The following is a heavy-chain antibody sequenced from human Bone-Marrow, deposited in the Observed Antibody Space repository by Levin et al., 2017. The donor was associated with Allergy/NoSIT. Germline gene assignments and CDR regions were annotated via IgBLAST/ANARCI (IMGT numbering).Heavy chain of an antibody. V-gene: IGHV3-33*01. D-gene: IGHD4-11*01. CDR2: IWYDGSQE. Sequence: PGGSLRLSCAASGFTFGSYGMHWVRQAPGKGLEWVAVIWYDGSQEYYADSVKGRFTISRDNSQNTLYLQMNSLRAEDTAVYYCARVPYSNDFDSWGQGTLVTVSS. CDR3: ARVPYSNDFDS. CDR1: GFTFGSYG. J-gene: IGHJ4*02.